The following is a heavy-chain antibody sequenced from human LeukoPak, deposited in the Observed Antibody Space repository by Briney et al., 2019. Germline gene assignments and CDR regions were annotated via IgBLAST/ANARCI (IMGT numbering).Heavy chain of an antibody. CDR2: ISKSGSVS. D-gene: IGHD2-8*02. CDR1: GFTFSSYE. V-gene: IGHV3-48*03. Sequence: PGGSLRLSCAASGFTFSSYEMNWVRQAPGKGLEWVSSISKSGSVSHYEDAVRGRFTISRDNAKKSLYLQMNSLRAEDTAIYYCATYRQVLLPFESWGQGTLVTVSS. J-gene: IGHJ4*02. CDR3: ATYRQVLLPFES.